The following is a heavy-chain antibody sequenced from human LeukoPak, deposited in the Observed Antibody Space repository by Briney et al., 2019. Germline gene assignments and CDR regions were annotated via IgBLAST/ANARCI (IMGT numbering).Heavy chain of an antibody. Sequence: ASVKVSCKASGYTFTGYYMHWVRQAPGQGLEWMGWITPNSGGTKYGQKFQGRVTMTRDTSISTAYMELNSLRSDDTAVYYCARVLRWNYVEDAFDIWGQGTMVTVSS. CDR3: ARVLRWNYVEDAFDI. CDR1: GYTFTGYY. J-gene: IGHJ3*02. CDR2: ITPNSGGT. D-gene: IGHD1-7*01. V-gene: IGHV1-2*02.